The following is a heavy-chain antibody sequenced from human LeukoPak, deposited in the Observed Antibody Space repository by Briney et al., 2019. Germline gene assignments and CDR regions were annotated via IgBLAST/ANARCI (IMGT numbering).Heavy chain of an antibody. D-gene: IGHD5-18*01. Sequence: GGSLRLSCAASGFTFSNHWMHWIRQAPGKGLMWVSRINRDGSRTDYADSVKGRFTISRDDAKNTLYLQVNSLRAEDTAVYFCARGGSDTAMAHDYWGQGTLATVSS. V-gene: IGHV3-74*01. CDR3: ARGGSDTAMAHDY. J-gene: IGHJ4*02. CDR1: GFTFSNHW. CDR2: INRDGSRT.